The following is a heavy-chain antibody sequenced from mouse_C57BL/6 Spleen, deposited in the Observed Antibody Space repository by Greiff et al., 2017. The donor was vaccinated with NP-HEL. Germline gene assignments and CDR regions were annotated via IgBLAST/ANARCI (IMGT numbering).Heavy chain of an antibody. D-gene: IGHD1-1*01. V-gene: IGHV1-4*01. CDR1: GYTFTNYS. CDR3: ARKTTVVETYWYCDV. Sequence: VQLVESGAELARPGASVKMSCKASGYTFTNYSMHWVKQRPGQGLEWIGYINPSSGYTKYNQKFKDKATLTADKSSSTAYMQLRSLTSEDSAVCYCARKTTVVETYWYCDVGGTGTTVTVSS. J-gene: IGHJ1*03. CDR2: INPSSGYT.